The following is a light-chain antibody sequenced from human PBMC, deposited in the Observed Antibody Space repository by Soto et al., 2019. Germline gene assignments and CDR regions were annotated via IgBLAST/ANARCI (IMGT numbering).Light chain of an antibody. CDR3: QQYGTSPPKYT. V-gene: IGKV3-20*01. J-gene: IGKJ2*01. Sequence: EIVLTQSPGTLSLSPGERATLSCRASQSVSSSYLAWYQQKPGQAPRLPIYGASSRATDIPDRFSGSGSGTDFTLTISRLEPEDFAVYYCQQYGTSPPKYTFGQGTKLEIK. CDR2: GAS. CDR1: QSVSSSY.